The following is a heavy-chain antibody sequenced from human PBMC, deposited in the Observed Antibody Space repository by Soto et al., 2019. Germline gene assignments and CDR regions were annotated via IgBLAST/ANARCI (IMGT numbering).Heavy chain of an antibody. J-gene: IGHJ6*02. CDR2: ISHDGSNK. D-gene: IGHD3-10*01. CDR1: GFTFSSHG. CDR3: AKDQGSGFGDSVGKYYYGMDV. V-gene: IGHV3-30*18. Sequence: QVQLVESGGGVVQPGRSLRLSCAASGFTFSSHGMHWVRQAPGKGLEWVAVISHDGSNKYNADSVEGRFTISRDNSKNTLYLQMNSLRAEDTAVYYCAKDQGSGFGDSVGKYYYGMDVWGQGTTVTVSS.